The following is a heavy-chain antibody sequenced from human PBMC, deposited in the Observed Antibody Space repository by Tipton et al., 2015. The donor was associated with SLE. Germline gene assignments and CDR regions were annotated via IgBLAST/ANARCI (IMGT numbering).Heavy chain of an antibody. CDR3: ARGDSSWSHSFDI. Sequence: TLSLTCTVSGGSISSGYYYWSWIRQPAGKGLEWIRRIYSSGSTNYNPSLKSRVTISVDTSNNQFSLKSSSVTAADTAVYYCARGDSSWSHSFDIWGQGTMVTVSS. CDR1: GGSISSGYYY. J-gene: IGHJ3*02. D-gene: IGHD6-13*01. V-gene: IGHV4-61*02. CDR2: IYSSGST.